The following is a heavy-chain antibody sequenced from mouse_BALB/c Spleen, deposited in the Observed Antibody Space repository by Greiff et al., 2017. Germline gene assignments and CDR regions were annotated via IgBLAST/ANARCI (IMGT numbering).Heavy chain of an antibody. CDR2: IDPANGNT. J-gene: IGHJ4*01. D-gene: IGHD1-2*01. Sequence: VQLKESGAELVKPGASVKLSCTASGFNIKDTYMHWVKQRPEQGLEWIGRIDPANGNTKYDPKFQGKATITADTSSNTAYLQLSSLTSEDTAVYYCARFITTFYAMDYWGQGTSVTVSS. CDR1: GFNIKDTY. V-gene: IGHV14-3*02. CDR3: ARFITTFYAMDY.